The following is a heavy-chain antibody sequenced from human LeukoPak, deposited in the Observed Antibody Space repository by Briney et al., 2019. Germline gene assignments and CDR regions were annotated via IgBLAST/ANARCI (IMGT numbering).Heavy chain of an antibody. J-gene: IGHJ6*03. CDR2: ISISGSTI. CDR3: ARASYMDV. V-gene: IGHV3-11*01. CDR1: GFTFSDYY. Sequence: GGSLTLSCAASGFTFSDYYMSWIRQPPGKGLEWVSYISISGSTIYYANTVKGRFTISREHAKNSLYLQMNSLRAEDTAVYYCARASYMDVWGKGTTVTVSS.